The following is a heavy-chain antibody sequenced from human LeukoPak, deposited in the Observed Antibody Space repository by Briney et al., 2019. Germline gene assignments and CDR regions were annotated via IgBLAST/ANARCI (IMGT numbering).Heavy chain of an antibody. CDR1: GGSISNYF. CDR2: IYYSGST. J-gene: IGHJ4*02. CDR3: AREYYHSSGYYGSHDY. Sequence: SETLSLTCTVSGGSISNYFWSWIRQPPGKGLEWIGYIYYSGSTSYNPSLKSRVTMSVDTSKNQFSLRLNSVTAADTAVYYCAREYYHSSGYYGSHDYWGQGTLVTVSS. D-gene: IGHD3-22*01. V-gene: IGHV4-59*12.